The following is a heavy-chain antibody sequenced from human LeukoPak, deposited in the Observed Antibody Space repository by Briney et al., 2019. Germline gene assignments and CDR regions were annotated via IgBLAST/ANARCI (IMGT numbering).Heavy chain of an antibody. CDR3: ARREGDGDHFDY. CDR1: GGSISSYY. Sequence: PSETLSLTCSVSGGSISSYYWSWIRQPPGKGLEWIGYIYFSGRTNYSPSLQSRVTISVDTSKNEFSLRLNFMTTADTAVYFCARREGDGDHFDYWGQGTLVTVSS. J-gene: IGHJ4*02. V-gene: IGHV4-59*08. D-gene: IGHD2-21*02. CDR2: IYFSGRT.